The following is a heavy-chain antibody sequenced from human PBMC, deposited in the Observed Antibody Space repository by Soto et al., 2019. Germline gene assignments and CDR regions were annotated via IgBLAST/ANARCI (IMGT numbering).Heavy chain of an antibody. CDR3: ARRWGEGRVDC. V-gene: IGHV4-4*02. Sequence: QVKLQESGPGLVKPSGTLSLTCAVSGGSISTSNWWSWVRQPPGKGLEWIGEIFHRGNTNYNPSLKNRVTMAVDKSRNQFSLKLSSVAAADTAIYYCARRWGEGRVDCWGQGTLVTVSS. CDR1: GGSISTSNW. D-gene: IGHD3-10*01. CDR2: IFHRGNT. J-gene: IGHJ4*02.